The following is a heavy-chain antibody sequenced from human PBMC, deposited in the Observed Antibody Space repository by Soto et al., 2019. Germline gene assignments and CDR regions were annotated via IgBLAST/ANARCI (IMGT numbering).Heavy chain of an antibody. CDR2: IYYSGST. J-gene: IGHJ4*02. CDR1: GGSISSGDYY. CDR3: ARGSYYYDNRDYSHY. V-gene: IGHV4-30-4*01. Sequence: PSETLSLTCTVSGGSISSGDYYGSWIRQPPGKGLEWIGYIYYSGSTYYNPSLKSRVTISVDKSKSQCSLKLGAVTAADTAVYYCARGSYYYDNRDYSHYWSQGTLVPVSS. D-gene: IGHD3-22*01.